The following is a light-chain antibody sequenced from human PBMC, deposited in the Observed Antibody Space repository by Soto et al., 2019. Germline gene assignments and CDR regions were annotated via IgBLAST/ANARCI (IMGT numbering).Light chain of an antibody. CDR2: GXS. V-gene: IGLV1-40*01. CDR3: QSYDSSLSVV. CDR1: SSNIGAGYD. J-gene: IGLJ2*01. Sequence: QSVLTQPPSVSGAPGQRVTISCTGSSSNIGAGYDVHWYQQLPGTAXXFLIYGXSNRPSGVPXRFSGSXXGXXXSLAITGLQAEDEADYYCQSYDSSLSVVFGGGTKLTVL.